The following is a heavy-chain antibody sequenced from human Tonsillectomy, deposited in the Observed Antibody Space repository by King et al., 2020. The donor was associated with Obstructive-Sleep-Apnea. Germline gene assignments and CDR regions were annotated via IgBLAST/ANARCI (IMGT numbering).Heavy chain of an antibody. Sequence: VQLVESGGGVVQPGRSLRLSCAASGFTFRSYAMHWVRQAPGKGLEWVAVISYDGSNKYYADSVKGRFTISRDNSKNTLYLQMNSLRAEDTAVYYCARGNGYCSGGSCYSGQGINCYFDYWGQGTLVTVSS. CDR1: GFTFRSYA. J-gene: IGHJ4*02. V-gene: IGHV3-30*04. CDR3: ARGNGYCSGGSCYSGQGINCYFDY. D-gene: IGHD2-15*01. CDR2: ISYDGSNK.